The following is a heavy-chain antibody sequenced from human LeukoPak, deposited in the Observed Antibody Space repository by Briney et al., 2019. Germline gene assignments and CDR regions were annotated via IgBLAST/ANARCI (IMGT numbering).Heavy chain of an antibody. CDR2: IGSDGTHT. J-gene: IGHJ4*02. CDR3: SKDRPRSSFDY. CDR1: GFTFSSNT. D-gene: IGHD6-6*01. V-gene: IGHV3-21*01. Sequence: GGSLRLSCAASGFTFSSNTMNWVRQAPGKGLEWVSSIGSDGTHTFYADPVKGRFTISRDNAKNSLYLQMNSLRDEDTAVYYCSKDRPRSSFDYWGQGILVTVSS.